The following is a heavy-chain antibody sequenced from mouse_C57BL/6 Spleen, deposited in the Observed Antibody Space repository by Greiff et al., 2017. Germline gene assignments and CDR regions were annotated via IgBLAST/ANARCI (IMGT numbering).Heavy chain of an antibody. CDR2: IYPGSGST. CDR3: AREQDSSGYGDY. V-gene: IGHV1-55*01. J-gene: IGHJ2*01. D-gene: IGHD3-2*02. CDR1: GYTFTSYW. Sequence: QVQLQQSGAELVKPGASVKMSCKASGYTFTSYWITWVKQRPGQGLEWIGDIYPGSGSTNYNEKFKSKATLTVDTSSSTAYMQLSSLTSEDSAVYYCAREQDSSGYGDYWGQGTTLTVSS.